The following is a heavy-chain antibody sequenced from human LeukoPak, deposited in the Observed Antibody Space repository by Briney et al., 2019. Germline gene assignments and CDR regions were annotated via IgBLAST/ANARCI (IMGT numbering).Heavy chain of an antibody. CDR2: ISWNSGSI. J-gene: IGHJ4*02. CDR3: ASIAAAGRSRNFDY. V-gene: IGHV3-9*01. Sequence: GGSLRLSCAASGFTFDDYAMHWVRQAPGKGLESVSGISWNSGSIGYADSVKGRFTISRDNAKNSLYLQMNSLRAEDTALYYCASIAAAGRSRNFDYWGQGTLVTVSS. CDR1: GFTFDDYA. D-gene: IGHD6-13*01.